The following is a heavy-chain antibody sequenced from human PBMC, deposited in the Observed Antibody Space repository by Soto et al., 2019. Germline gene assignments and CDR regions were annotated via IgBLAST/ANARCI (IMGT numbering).Heavy chain of an antibody. Sequence: PGGSLRLSCAASGFTFSSYWMHWVRQAPGKGLVWVSRINSDGSSTSYADSVKGRFTISRDNAKNTLYLQMNSLRAEDTAVYYCARAGAPGGYSYGHGYYYFDYWGQGTLVTAPQ. CDR1: GFTFSSYW. CDR3: ARAGAPGGYSYGHGYYYFDY. CDR2: INSDGSST. V-gene: IGHV3-74*01. D-gene: IGHD5-18*01. J-gene: IGHJ4*02.